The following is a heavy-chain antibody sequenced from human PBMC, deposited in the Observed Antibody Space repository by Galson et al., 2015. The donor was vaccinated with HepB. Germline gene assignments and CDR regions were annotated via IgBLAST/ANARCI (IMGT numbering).Heavy chain of an antibody. CDR2: LSGGGDST. V-gene: IGHV3-23*01. Sequence: SLRLSCAASGFTFSTYAMSWVRQAPGKGLEWVSALSGGGDSTYYADSVKGRFTISRDNSKNTLYLQMNGLRAEDTATYYCSSANVYYFDYWGQGTLVTVSS. CDR1: GFTFSTYA. CDR3: SSANVYYFDY. J-gene: IGHJ4*02. D-gene: IGHD2-2*01.